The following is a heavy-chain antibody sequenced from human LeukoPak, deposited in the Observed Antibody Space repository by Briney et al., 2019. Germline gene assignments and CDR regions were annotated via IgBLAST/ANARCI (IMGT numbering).Heavy chain of an antibody. CDR2: MSGSGTYT. CDR1: GFTFSSFA. J-gene: IGHJ4*02. CDR3: AKDGYCSVSSCSKSGFDY. D-gene: IGHD2-15*01. Sequence: GGSLRLSCTASGFTFSSFAMGWVRQAPGKGLERVSSMSGSGTYTYHAECVKGRFTISRDNSKNTLFLQMNSLRSEDTAVYFCAKDGYCSVSSCSKSGFDYWGQGALVTVSS. V-gene: IGHV3-23*01.